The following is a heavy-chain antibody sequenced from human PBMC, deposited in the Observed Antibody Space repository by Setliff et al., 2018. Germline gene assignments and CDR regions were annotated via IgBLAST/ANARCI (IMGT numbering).Heavy chain of an antibody. CDR1: GYTFTSYY. Sequence: VASVKVSCKASGYTFTSYYMHWVRQAPGQGLEWMGIINPSGGSTSYAQKFQGRVTMTTDTSTSTAYMELRSLRSDDTAVYYCATRATRSGSYPTQLNNWFDPWGQGTLVTVSS. V-gene: IGHV1-46*01. J-gene: IGHJ5*02. CDR2: INPSGGST. D-gene: IGHD3-10*01. CDR3: ATRATRSGSYPTQLNNWFDP.